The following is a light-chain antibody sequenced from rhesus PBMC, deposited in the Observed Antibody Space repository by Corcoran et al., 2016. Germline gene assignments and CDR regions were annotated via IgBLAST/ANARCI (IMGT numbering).Light chain of an antibody. Sequence: DIQMTQSPSSLSASVGDKVTITCHASQGISSWLAWYQQKQRNAPKPLIYAASSLQSGVPSRVSGSGSWTDYTLNLSSLQPVDFATYYCQQYDDLPLTFGPGTKLDIK. CDR3: QQYDDLPLT. V-gene: IGKV1-19*01. CDR1: QGISSW. CDR2: AAS. J-gene: IGKJ3*01.